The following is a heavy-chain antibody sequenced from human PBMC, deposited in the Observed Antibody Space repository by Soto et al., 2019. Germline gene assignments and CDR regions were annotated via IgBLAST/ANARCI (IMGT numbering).Heavy chain of an antibody. D-gene: IGHD6-19*01. V-gene: IGHV1-18*01. CDR1: GYTFTSYG. CDR3: ARDLAVGLVDY. J-gene: IGHJ4*02. Sequence: QVQLVQSGAEVKKPGASVKVSCKASGYTFTSYGISWVRQAPGQGLEWMGWISAYNGNTKYTQKLQGRVTMTTDTSTSTGYMELRSLRSDDTSVYYCARDLAVGLVDYWGQGTLVTVSS. CDR2: ISAYNGNT.